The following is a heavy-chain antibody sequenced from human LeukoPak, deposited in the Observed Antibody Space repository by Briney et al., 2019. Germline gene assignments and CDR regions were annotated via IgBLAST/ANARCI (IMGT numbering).Heavy chain of an antibody. D-gene: IGHD3-22*01. CDR1: GVSISNYH. Sequence: SETLSLTCTVSGVSISNYHWSWIRQPPRKRLEWIGYIYYGGITKSNPSLKSRVTISVDTSNNKFSLKLNSVTAADTAVYYCARVGRYCDSSGYYYAEYFQYWGQGTLVTVSS. CDR3: ARVGRYCDSSGYYYAEYFQY. J-gene: IGHJ1*01. CDR2: IYYGGIT. V-gene: IGHV4-59*01.